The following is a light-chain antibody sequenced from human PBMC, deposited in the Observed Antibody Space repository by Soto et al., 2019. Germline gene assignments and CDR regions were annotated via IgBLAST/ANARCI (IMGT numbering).Light chain of an antibody. CDR2: GAS. V-gene: IGKV3-15*01. Sequence: EMVLTLSPGALSLSTGETATLSCRASQTIGRTYLAWYQQNPAQAPGLLIYGASTRATGILARFSGTGSGTEFTLTICSQQSEDFAVYYSQQYNNWRTFAHGTK. J-gene: IGKJ1*01. CDR3: QQYNNWRT. CDR1: QTIGRTY.